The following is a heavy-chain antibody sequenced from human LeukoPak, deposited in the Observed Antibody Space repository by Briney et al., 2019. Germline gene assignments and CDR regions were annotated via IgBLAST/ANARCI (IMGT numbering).Heavy chain of an antibody. V-gene: IGHV4-59*02. J-gene: IGHJ4*02. Sequence: SETLSLTCVVSGASVSSSHWNWIRQLPGKGLEWIGCLSYTGKTDYNPPLSGRVTMSLGTSNNQVSLTLRSVTAADTAVYYCSEGYFEPFAHWGQGILVAVSS. CDR2: LSYTGKT. CDR3: SEGYFEPFAH. CDR1: GASVSSSH. D-gene: IGHD3-9*01.